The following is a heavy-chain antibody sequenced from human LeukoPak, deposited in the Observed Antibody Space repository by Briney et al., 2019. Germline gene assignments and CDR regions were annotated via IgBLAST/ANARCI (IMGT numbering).Heavy chain of an antibody. J-gene: IGHJ3*02. CDR3: ARPMRRGSTDAFDI. Sequence: GESLKIFCKGSGYSFISYWIGWVRQMPGKGLEWMGIIYPGDSDTRYSPSFQGQVTISADKSIDTAYLQWSSLKASDTAIYYCARPMRRGSTDAFDIWGQGTTVTVS. D-gene: IGHD3-22*01. CDR2: IYPGDSDT. CDR1: GYSFISYW. V-gene: IGHV5-51*01.